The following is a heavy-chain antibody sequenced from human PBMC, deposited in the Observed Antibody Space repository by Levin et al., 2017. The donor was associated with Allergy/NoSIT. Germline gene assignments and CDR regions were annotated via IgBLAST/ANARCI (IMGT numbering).Heavy chain of an antibody. D-gene: IGHD5-24*01. CDR3: AGDLEDFGGYKPYCYTDV. J-gene: IGHJ6*03. Sequence: PSETLSLTCSVSGDSISRGFYYWSWIRQPAGEGLEWIGRIDVTGSSTYSPSLKSRVTISLDRYKDQVPLKINSVTAADTAVYYCAGDLEDFGGYKPYCYTDVWGKGTTVTVSS. CDR2: IDVTGSS. CDR1: GDSISRGFYY. V-gene: IGHV4-61*02.